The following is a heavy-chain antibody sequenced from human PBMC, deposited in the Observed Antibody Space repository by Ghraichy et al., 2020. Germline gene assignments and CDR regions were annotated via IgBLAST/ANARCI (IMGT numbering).Heavy chain of an antibody. Sequence: SETLSLTCTVSGGSISSYYWSWIRQPPGKGLEWIGYIYYSGSTNYNPSLKSRVTISVDTSKNQFSLKLSSVTAADTAVYYCARDMGPSGYSYGYGIYYYGMDVWGQGTTVTVSS. CDR2: IYYSGST. J-gene: IGHJ6*02. D-gene: IGHD5-18*01. V-gene: IGHV4-59*01. CDR1: GGSISSYY. CDR3: ARDMGPSGYSYGYGIYYYGMDV.